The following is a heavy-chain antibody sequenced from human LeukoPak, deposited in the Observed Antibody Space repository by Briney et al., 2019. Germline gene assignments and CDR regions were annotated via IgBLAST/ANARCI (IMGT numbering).Heavy chain of an antibody. CDR3: ARLDGGKILFDY. V-gene: IGHV4-59*01. Sequence: PSETLSLTCTVPGGSIRSYYWSWIRQPPGKGLDKIGYIYNSGSTSYNPSLKSRVSISADTSRKHFSLKLSSVTAADTAVYYCARLDGGKILFDYWGQGTLVTVSS. CDR2: IYNSGST. J-gene: IGHJ4*02. D-gene: IGHD4-23*01. CDR1: GGSIRSYY.